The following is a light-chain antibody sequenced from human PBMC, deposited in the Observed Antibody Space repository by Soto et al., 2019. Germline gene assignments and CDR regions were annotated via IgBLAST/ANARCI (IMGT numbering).Light chain of an antibody. Sequence: DIQMTQSPSTLSASVGDRVTITCRASQSISSWLAWYQQKPGKAPKLLIYDAPSLESGVPSRFSGSGSGTEFTLTISSLQPDDFATYYCQQYSNYWTFGQGTKVDIK. CDR3: QQYSNYWT. CDR1: QSISSW. CDR2: DAP. V-gene: IGKV1-5*01. J-gene: IGKJ1*01.